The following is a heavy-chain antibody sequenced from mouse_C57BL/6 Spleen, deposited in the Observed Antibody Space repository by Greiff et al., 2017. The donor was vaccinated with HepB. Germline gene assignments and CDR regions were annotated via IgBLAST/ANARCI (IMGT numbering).Heavy chain of an antibody. D-gene: IGHD2-3*01. CDR3: ARSDGYYAAY. J-gene: IGHJ3*01. CDR2: IHPNSGST. Sequence: VQLQQSGAELVKPGASVKLSCKASGYTFTSYWMHWVKQRPGQGLEWIGMIHPNSGSTNYNEKFKSKATLTVDKSSSTAYMQLSSLTSEDSAVYYCARSDGYYAAYWGQRTLVTVSA. CDR1: GYTFTSYW. V-gene: IGHV1-64*01.